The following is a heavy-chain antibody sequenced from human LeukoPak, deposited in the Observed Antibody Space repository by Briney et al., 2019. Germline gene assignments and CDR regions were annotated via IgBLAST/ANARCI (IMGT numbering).Heavy chain of an antibody. D-gene: IGHD6-13*01. J-gene: IGHJ6*03. CDR1: GYTFTGYY. CDR3: ARVAASSWYYYYYYVDV. Sequence: ASVKVSCKASGYTFTGYYMHWVRQAPGQGLKWMGWINPNSGGTNYAQKFQGRVTMTRDTSISTAYMELSRLRSDDTAVYYCARVAASSWYYYYYYVDVWGKGTTVTISS. CDR2: INPNSGGT. V-gene: IGHV1-2*02.